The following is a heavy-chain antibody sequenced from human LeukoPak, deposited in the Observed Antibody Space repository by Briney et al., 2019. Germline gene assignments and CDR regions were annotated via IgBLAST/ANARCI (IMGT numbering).Heavy chain of an antibody. CDR1: GGSISSSSYY. J-gene: IGHJ4*02. Sequence: PSETLSLTCTVSGGSISSSSYYWGWIRQPPGKGLEWIGSIYYSGSTYYNPSLKSRVTLSVDTSKNQFSLKLSSVTAADTAVYYCARLLIVVVPAAPRGFDYWGQGTLVTVSS. D-gene: IGHD2-2*01. CDR3: ARLLIVVVPAAPRGFDY. CDR2: IYYSGST. V-gene: IGHV4-39*01.